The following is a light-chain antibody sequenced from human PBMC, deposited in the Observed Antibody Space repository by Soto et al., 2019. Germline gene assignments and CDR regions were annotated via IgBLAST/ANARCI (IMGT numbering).Light chain of an antibody. V-gene: IGKV3-15*01. Sequence: DILLTQSPSTLSASPGDRATLPCWASKSVTSTLAWYQQKPGQPPRLLVYGASTRATGVPARRSGSGSGTEFTLIISRMEPEDYAVYYYQHYSYSFTFGPGTKVDIK. J-gene: IGKJ3*01. CDR2: GAS. CDR1: KSVTST. CDR3: QHYSYSFT.